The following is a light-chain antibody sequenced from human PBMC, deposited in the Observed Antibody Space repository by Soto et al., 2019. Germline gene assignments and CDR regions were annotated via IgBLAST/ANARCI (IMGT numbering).Light chain of an antibody. CDR1: SSDVGAYNY. CDR3: TSYAGTYSFFYV. J-gene: IGLJ1*01. V-gene: IGLV2-8*01. CDR2: EVS. Sequence: QSVLTQPPSASGSPGQSVTISCTGTSSDVGAYNYVSWYQQLPGKAPKLIIYEVSKRPSGVPDRFSGSKSGNTASLTVPGLQAEDEADYYCTSYAGTYSFFYVFGTGTKVPVL.